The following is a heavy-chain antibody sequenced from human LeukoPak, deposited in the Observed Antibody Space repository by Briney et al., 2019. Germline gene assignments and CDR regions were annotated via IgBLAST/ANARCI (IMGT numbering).Heavy chain of an antibody. D-gene: IGHD1-26*01. CDR2: NNCNSGGT. V-gene: IGHV1-2*06. CDR1: GYTFAGYF. Sequence: GASVKVSCKASGYTFAGYFIHWVRQAPGQGLEWVGRNNCNSGGTEFAQKFQGRVTMTRDTSISTAYVEVSRLKSDDTAVYFCSRDLTSTPNWEFDYWGQGTLVTVSS. J-gene: IGHJ4*02. CDR3: SRDLTSTPNWEFDY.